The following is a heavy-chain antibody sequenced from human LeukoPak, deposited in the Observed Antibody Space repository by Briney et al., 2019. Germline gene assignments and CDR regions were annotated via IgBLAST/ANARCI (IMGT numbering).Heavy chain of an antibody. CDR2: IYYSGST. CDR1: GGSISSYY. Sequence: SETLSLTCTVSGGSISSYYWSWIRQPPGKGLEWIGYIYYSGSTNYNPSLKSRVTISVDTSKNQFSLKLSSVTAADTAVYYCARQGYYDPHAFDIWGQGTMVTVS. D-gene: IGHD3-22*01. V-gene: IGHV4-59*08. J-gene: IGHJ3*02. CDR3: ARQGYYDPHAFDI.